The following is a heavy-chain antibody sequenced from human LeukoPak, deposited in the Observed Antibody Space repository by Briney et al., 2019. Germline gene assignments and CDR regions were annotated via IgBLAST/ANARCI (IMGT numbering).Heavy chain of an antibody. CDR2: INHSGST. D-gene: IGHD5-12*01. Sequence: PSETLSLTCAVYGGSFSGYYWSWIRQPPGKGLEWIGEINHSGSTNYNPSLKSRVTISVDTSKNQFSPKLSSVTAADTAVYYCARDLGGGYSGYDYRRYYFDYWGQGSLVTVSS. V-gene: IGHV4-34*01. CDR1: GGSFSGYY. CDR3: ARDLGGGYSGYDYRRYYFDY. J-gene: IGHJ4*02.